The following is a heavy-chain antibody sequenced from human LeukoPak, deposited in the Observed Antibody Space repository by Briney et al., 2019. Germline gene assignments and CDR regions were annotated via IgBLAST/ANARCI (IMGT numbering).Heavy chain of an antibody. V-gene: IGHV1-18*01. J-gene: IGHJ4*01. CDR1: GFIFNRYG. Sequence: GAAVTVSCKASGFIFNRYGFSWVRQAPGQRPEWMGLNSALSGNIDYAPKFQGRNTMNTDTLTRTAYMSESSLVSSDTNVYYCARADPTNTDREYFDYWGPGTLVTVSS. CDR2: NSALSGNI. CDR3: ARADPTNTDREYFDY. D-gene: IGHD2/OR15-2a*01.